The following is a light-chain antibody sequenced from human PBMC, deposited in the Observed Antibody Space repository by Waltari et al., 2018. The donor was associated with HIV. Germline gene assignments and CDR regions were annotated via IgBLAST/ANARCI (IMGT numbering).Light chain of an antibody. J-gene: IGLJ2*01. CDR2: DLT. Sequence: QSALTQPRSVSGSPVQSVTISCTGTSSDVGGYNYVSWYQQLPGKAPKLMIYDLTERPSGVPDRFSGSKSGNTASLTISGLQAEDEADYYCCSFAGSYTWLFGGGTKLTVL. V-gene: IGLV2-11*01. CDR3: CSFAGSYTWL. CDR1: SSDVGGYNY.